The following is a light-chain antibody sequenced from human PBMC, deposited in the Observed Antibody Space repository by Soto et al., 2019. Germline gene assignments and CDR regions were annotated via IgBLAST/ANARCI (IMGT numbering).Light chain of an antibody. CDR1: QSISSW. Sequence: DIQMTQSPSTLSASVGDRVTITCRASQSISSWLAWYQQKPGKAPKLLIYDASSLESGVPSQFSGSGSGTEFTLTSSSLQPDDFATYYCQQYNSYSTFGQVTKVEIK. CDR2: DAS. CDR3: QQYNSYST. V-gene: IGKV1-5*01. J-gene: IGKJ1*01.